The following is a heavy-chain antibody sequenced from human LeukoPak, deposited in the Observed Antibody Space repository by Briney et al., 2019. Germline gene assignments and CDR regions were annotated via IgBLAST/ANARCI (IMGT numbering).Heavy chain of an antibody. V-gene: IGHV1-2*06. Sequence: ASVKVSYKASGYTFTDYYIHWVRQAPGQGLEWMGRINPDSGDASSAQKFQGRVIMTRDTPIRTAYMELRRLRSDDTATYYCAKDHGFIGSNWFDPWGQGTLVTVSS. D-gene: IGHD3-10*01. CDR3: AKDHGFIGSNWFDP. CDR1: GYTFTDYY. CDR2: INPDSGDA. J-gene: IGHJ5*02.